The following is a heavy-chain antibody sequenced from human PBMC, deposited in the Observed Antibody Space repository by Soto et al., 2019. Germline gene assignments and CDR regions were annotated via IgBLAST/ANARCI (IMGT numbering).Heavy chain of an antibody. V-gene: IGHV4-59*01. CDR2: IYYSGST. CDR1: GGSITSYY. D-gene: IGHD6-13*01. J-gene: IGHJ6*04. Sequence: SETLSLTCTVSGGSITSYYWSWIRQPPGKGLEWIGDIYYSGSTNYNPSLKSRVTILVVTSKNQFSLNLSSVTALDTAVYYCAKEKAAAGKTIADVWGKGTTVTVSS. CDR3: AKEKAAAGKTIADV.